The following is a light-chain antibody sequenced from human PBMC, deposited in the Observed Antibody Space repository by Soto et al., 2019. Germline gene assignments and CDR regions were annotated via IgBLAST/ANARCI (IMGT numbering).Light chain of an antibody. V-gene: IGKV1-39*01. CDR2: AAS. CDR1: QGISTF. J-gene: IGKJ4*01. CDR3: KESDALVGT. Sequence: NTCRASQGISTFLNWYQQKPGKAPRLLIYAASRLQSGVPARFSVSGAETDITFIFTILQPEDFLIYYRKESDALVGTCAEGTKVDIK.